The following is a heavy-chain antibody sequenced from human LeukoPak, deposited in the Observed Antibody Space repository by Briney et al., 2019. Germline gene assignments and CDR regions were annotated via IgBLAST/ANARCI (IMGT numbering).Heavy chain of an antibody. CDR1: GGSISSGGYY. J-gene: IGHJ5*02. Sequence: SETLSLTCTVSGGSISSGGYYWSWIRQHPGKGLEWIGYIYYSGSTYYNPSLKSRVTIPVDTSKNQFSLKLSSVTAADTAVYYCAREQVPAPNWFDPWGQGTLVTVSS. CDR2: IYYSGST. CDR3: AREQVPAPNWFDP. D-gene: IGHD2-2*01. V-gene: IGHV4-31*03.